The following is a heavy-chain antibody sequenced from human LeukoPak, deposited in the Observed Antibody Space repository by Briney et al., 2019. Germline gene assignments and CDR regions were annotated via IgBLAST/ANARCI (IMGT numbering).Heavy chain of an antibody. V-gene: IGHV4-34*01. CDR1: GGSFSGYY. D-gene: IGHD3-3*01. Sequence: SETLSLTCAVYGGSFSGYYWSWIRQPPGKGLEWIGEINHSGSTNYNPSLKSRVTISVDTSKNQFSLKLSSVTAADTAEYYCARGGTYDFWSGTPTYYFDYWGQGTLVTVSS. CDR2: INHSGST. J-gene: IGHJ4*02. CDR3: ARGGTYDFWSGTPTYYFDY.